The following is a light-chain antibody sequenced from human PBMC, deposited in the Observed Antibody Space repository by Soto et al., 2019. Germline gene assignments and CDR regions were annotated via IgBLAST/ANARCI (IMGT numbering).Light chain of an antibody. CDR2: DAS. V-gene: IGKV3-11*01. CDR1: QSVSSY. Sequence: EIVLTQSPAILSLSPGERAARSCRASQSVSSYLAWYQQKPGQAPRLLIYDASKRAPGIPARFTGSGSGTDFTLTISSLEPEDFAVYFCQQRSNWPPTFGGGTKVEI. J-gene: IGKJ4*01. CDR3: QQRSNWPPT.